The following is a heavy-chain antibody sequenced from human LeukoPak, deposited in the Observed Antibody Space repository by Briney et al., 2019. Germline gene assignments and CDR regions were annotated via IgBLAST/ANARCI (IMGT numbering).Heavy chain of an antibody. J-gene: IGHJ4*02. CDR2: IKPDGSEK. D-gene: IGHD2-2*01. CDR3: ARMSSYCDY. V-gene: IGHV3-7*01. Sequence: GGSLRLSCVASGFTFSSHHMTWVRQTPGKWLESVATIKPDGSEKYYVDSVKGRFTISRDNAKSSLYLQMNSLRAEDTGVYFCARMSSYCDYWGQGTLVTVSS. CDR1: GFTFSSHH.